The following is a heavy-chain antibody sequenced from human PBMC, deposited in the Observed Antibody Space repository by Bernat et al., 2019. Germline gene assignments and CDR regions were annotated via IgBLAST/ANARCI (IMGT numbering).Heavy chain of an antibody. D-gene: IGHD1-7*01. CDR2: ISYDGSNK. CDR1: GFTFSSYA. Sequence: QVQLVESGGGVVQPGRSLRLSCAASGFTFSSYAMHWVRQAPGKGLEWVAVISYDGSNKDYADSVKGQFTISRDNSKNTLYLKMNSLRAEDTAVYYCAREFWNSLDYWGQGTLVTVSS. CDR3: AREFWNSLDY. J-gene: IGHJ4*02. V-gene: IGHV3-30-3*01.